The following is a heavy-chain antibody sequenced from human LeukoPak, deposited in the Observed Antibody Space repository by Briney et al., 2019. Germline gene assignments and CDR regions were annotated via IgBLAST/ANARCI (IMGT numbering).Heavy chain of an antibody. J-gene: IGHJ4*02. CDR2: IYSGGST. CDR1: GFTVSSNY. V-gene: IGHV3-53*01. CDR3: ARVADAVLMVYAIDS. D-gene: IGHD2-8*01. Sequence: GGSLRLSCAASGFTVSSNYMSWVRQAPGKGLEWVSVIYSGGSTYYADSVKGRFTISRDNSKNTLYLQMNSLRAEDTAVYYCARVADAVLMVYAIDSWGQGTLVTVSS.